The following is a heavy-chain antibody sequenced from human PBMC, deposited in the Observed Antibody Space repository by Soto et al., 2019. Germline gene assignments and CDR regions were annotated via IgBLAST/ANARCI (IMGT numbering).Heavy chain of an antibody. CDR2: TIPIFGTA. CDR1: GGTFSSYA. CDR3: AREGGSVLVTSHYYYYYGMDV. V-gene: IGHV1-69*12. D-gene: IGHD3-10*01. J-gene: IGHJ6*02. Sequence: QVQLVQSGAEVKKPGSSVKVSCKASGGTFSSYAISWVRQAPGQGLEWMGGTIPIFGTANYAQKFQGRVTITADESTSTAYMELSSLRSEDTAVYYCAREGGSVLVTSHYYYYYGMDVWGQGTTVTVSS.